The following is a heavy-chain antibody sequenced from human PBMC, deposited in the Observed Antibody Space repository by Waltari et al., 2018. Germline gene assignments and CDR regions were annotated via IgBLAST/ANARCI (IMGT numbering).Heavy chain of an antibody. D-gene: IGHD3-10*01. CDR1: GYTFTSYY. V-gene: IGHV1-46*01. CDR2: INPSGGST. J-gene: IGHJ3*02. CDR3: ARVKNDTPVPWFRDRTDDAFDI. Sequence: QVQLVQSGAEVKKPGASVKVSCKASGYTFTSYYMHWVRQAPGQGLEWMGIINPSGGSTSYAQKFQGRVTMTRDTSTSTVYMELSSLRSEDTAVYYCARVKNDTPVPWFRDRTDDAFDIWGQGTMVTVSS.